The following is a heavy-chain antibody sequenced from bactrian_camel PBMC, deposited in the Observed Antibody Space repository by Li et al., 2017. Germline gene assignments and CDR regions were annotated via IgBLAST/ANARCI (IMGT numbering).Heavy chain of an antibody. CDR1: GFTFSPYY. V-gene: IGHV3S6*01. Sequence: HVQLVESGGGLVQPGGSLRVSCVYSGFTFSPYYITWVRQAPGKGLEWVSSISIVGTETYYTDSVKGRFTISSADAKNTVYLHMNSLKTEDTAMYYCVARLSGGASWGQGTQVTVS. CDR3: VARLSGGAS. D-gene: IGHD5*01. CDR2: ISIVGTET. J-gene: IGHJ6*01.